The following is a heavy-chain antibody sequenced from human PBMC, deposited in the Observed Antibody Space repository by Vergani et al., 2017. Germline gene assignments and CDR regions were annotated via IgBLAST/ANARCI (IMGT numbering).Heavy chain of an antibody. CDR2: IKSVSDGETR. CDR1: GFIFNNAW. J-gene: IGHJ4*02. V-gene: IGHV3-15*01. Sequence: EVQLVESGGGLVKPGGSLRLSCEASGFIFNNAWMSWVRQAPGKGLEYIGRIKSVSDGETRDYAAPVKGRFNISRDDSKNKVYLQMNSLKIEDAGVYYCTLGPGNRGFDCWGQGTLVTVSS. D-gene: IGHD1-14*01. CDR3: TLGPGNRGFDC.